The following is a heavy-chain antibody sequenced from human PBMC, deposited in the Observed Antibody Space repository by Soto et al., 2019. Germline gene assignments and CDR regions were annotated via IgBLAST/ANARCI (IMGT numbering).Heavy chain of an antibody. CDR2: ISAYNGNT. D-gene: IGHD2-15*01. CDR3: ARVVLGYCSGGSCYAFDI. CDR1: GYTFTSYG. V-gene: IGHV1-18*01. J-gene: IGHJ3*02. Sequence: ASVKVSCKASGYTFTSYGISWVRQAPGQGLEWMGWISAYNGNTNYAQKLQGRVTMTTDTSTSTAYMELRSLRSDDTAVYYCARVVLGYCSGGSCYAFDIWGQGTMVTVSS.